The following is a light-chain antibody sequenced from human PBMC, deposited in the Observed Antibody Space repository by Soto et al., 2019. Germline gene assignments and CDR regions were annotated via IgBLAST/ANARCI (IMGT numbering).Light chain of an antibody. CDR3: GAWDISLSAYV. J-gene: IGLJ1*01. CDR1: SSNIESNY. CDR2: ENN. V-gene: IGLV1-51*02. Sequence: QSVLTQPPSVPAAPGQKVTISCSGSSSNIESNYVSWFQQLPRTAPNLLIYENNKRLSGFPDRFSASKSGTSATLVITGLQTGDEADYFCGAWDISLSAYVFGTGTKVTVL.